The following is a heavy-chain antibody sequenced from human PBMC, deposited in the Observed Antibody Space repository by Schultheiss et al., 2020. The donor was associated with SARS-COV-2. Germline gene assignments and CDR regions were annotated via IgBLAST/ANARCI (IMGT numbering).Heavy chain of an antibody. CDR1: GFTFSSYS. CDR3: ARVAYSSGWYGDYYYGMDV. V-gene: IGHV3-21*01. CDR2: ISSSSSYI. Sequence: GGSLRLSCAASGFTFSSYSMNWVRQAPGKGLEWVSSISSSSSYIYYADSVKGRFTISRDNSKNTLYLQMNSRRAEDTAVYYCARVAYSSGWYGDYYYGMDVWGQGTAVTVSS. J-gene: IGHJ6*02. D-gene: IGHD6-19*01.